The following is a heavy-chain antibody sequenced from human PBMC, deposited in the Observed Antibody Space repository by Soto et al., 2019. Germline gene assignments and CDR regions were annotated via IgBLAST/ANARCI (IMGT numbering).Heavy chain of an antibody. Sequence: QVQLVQSGAEVKKPGSSVKVSCKASGGTFSSYAISWVRQAPGQGLEGMGGIIPIFGTANYAQKFQGRVTITTDDSTSTAYMELSSLRSEDTAVYYCARGPTHYDYVWGSYRYASFDYWGQGTLVTVSS. J-gene: IGHJ4*02. CDR1: GGTFSSYA. D-gene: IGHD3-16*02. V-gene: IGHV1-69*01. CDR2: IIPIFGTA. CDR3: ARGPTHYDYVWGSYRYASFDY.